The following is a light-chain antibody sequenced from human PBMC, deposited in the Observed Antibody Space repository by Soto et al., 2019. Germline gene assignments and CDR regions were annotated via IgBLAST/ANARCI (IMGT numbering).Light chain of an antibody. V-gene: IGKV3-15*01. CDR2: GAS. Sequence: EIVMTQSPSTLSVSPGERANLSCRASQSVGSNLAWYQQKPGQSPRLLVYGASTRATGITARFSGSGSGTDFTLSISSLQSQDSAIYYCQHYYNWPRTFGQGTKVDIK. J-gene: IGKJ1*01. CDR1: QSVGSN. CDR3: QHYYNWPRT.